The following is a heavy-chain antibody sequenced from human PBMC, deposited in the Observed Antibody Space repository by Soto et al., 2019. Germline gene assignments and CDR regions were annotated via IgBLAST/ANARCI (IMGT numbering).Heavy chain of an antibody. CDR3: AKDGAYCGAECDPPWAWYFDL. D-gene: IGHD2-21*01. CDR2: ISGSGGST. Sequence: GSLRLSCAASGFTFNNYVMSWVRQAPGKGLEWVSGISGSGGSTYYADSVKGRFTISRDNSKNTVHLQMNSLRAEDTAVYYCAKDGAYCGAECDPPWAWYFDLWGRGTLVTVSS. CDR1: GFTFNNYV. V-gene: IGHV3-23*01. J-gene: IGHJ2*01.